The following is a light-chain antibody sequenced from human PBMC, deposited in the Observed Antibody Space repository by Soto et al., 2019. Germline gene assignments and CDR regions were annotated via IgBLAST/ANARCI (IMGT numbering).Light chain of an antibody. Sequence: DIVMTQSPDSLAVSLGERAIINCKSSQSVLYSSNNKNYLAWYQQKPGQPPKLLIYWASTRESGVPDRFSGSGSGTDFTLTISSLQAEGVAVYYCQQYYSTPLTFGGGTKVEIK. CDR1: QSVLYSSNNKNY. J-gene: IGKJ4*01. CDR2: WAS. V-gene: IGKV4-1*01. CDR3: QQYYSTPLT.